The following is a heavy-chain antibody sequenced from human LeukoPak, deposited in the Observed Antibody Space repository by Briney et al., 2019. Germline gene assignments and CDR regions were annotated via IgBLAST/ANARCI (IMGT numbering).Heavy chain of an antibody. CDR3: ARDGPTYYYDSSGRKPTWARDYYFDY. Sequence: ASVKVSCKASGYTFTNYGIGWVRQAPGQGLEWMGWISAYNGNTNYALKLQGRVTMTTDTSTSTAYMELRSLRSDDTAVYYCARDGPTYYYDSSGRKPTWARDYYFDYWGQGTLVTVSS. CDR2: ISAYNGNT. D-gene: IGHD3-22*01. CDR1: GYTFTNYG. V-gene: IGHV1-18*01. J-gene: IGHJ4*02.